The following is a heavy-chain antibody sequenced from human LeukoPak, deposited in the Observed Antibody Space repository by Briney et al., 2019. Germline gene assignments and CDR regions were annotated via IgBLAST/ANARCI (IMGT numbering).Heavy chain of an antibody. CDR3: ARHYSQLGRFDP. CDR1: GDSISSYY. V-gene: IGHV4-59*08. CDR2: IYYSGST. Sequence: SETLSLTCTVSGDSISSYYWSWIRQPPGKGLEWIGYIYYSGSTNYNPSLKSRVTISVDTSKNQFSLKLSSVTAADTAVYYCARHYSQLGRFDPWGQGTLVTVSS. D-gene: IGHD6-6*01. J-gene: IGHJ5*02.